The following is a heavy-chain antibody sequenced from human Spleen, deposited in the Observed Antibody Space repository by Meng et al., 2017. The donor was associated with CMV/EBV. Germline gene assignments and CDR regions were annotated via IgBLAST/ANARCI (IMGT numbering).Heavy chain of an antibody. V-gene: IGHV3-33*03. J-gene: IGHJ4*02. CDR2: LWHDGETN. Sequence: FNVHDYGMHGVRQAPGKGLQWVAVLWHDGETNYQEDSVKGRFTISRDNSKNTLFLQMNSLRDEDTAMYYCVKGAYYDFWTGYFTSRDWGQGTLVTVSS. CDR3: VKGAYYDFWTGYFTSRD. CDR1: FNVHDYG. D-gene: IGHD3-3*01.